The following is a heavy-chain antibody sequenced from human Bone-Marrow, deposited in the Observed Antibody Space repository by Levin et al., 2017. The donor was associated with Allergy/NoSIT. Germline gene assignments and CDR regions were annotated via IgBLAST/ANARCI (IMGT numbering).Heavy chain of an antibody. CDR2: VSDSGGDT. J-gene: IGHJ4*02. D-gene: IGHD6-19*01. V-gene: IGHV3-23*01. CDR3: AKDSRRTSGWYYFDS. Sequence: GASVKVSCAASGFSFSNYAMNWVRQAPGKGLEWVSAVSDSGGDTHYADSVKGRFTISRDNSKNTLYLQMNSLRAEDTAVYYCAKDSRRTSGWYYFDSWGQGTLVTVSS. CDR1: GFSFSNYA.